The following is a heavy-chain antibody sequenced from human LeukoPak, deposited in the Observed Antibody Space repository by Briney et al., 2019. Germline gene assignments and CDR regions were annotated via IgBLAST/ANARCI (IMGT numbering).Heavy chain of an antibody. CDR3: ARDKYPDAGLSSWFDP. CDR2: INWNGGST. CDR1: GFTFDDYG. Sequence: GGSLRLSCAASGFTFDDYGMSWVRQAPGKGLEWVSGINWNGGSTGYADSVKGRFTISRDNAKSSLYLQMNSLRAEDTALYHCARDKYPDAGLSSWFDPWGQGTLVTVSS. V-gene: IGHV3-20*01. D-gene: IGHD3-16*02. J-gene: IGHJ5*02.